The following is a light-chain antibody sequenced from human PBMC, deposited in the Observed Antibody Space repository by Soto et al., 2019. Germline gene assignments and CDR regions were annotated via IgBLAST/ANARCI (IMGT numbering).Light chain of an antibody. CDR3: ASWDDSLSGHWV. CDR1: NSNIGSNA. V-gene: IGLV1-47*01. CDR2: RND. Sequence: QSVLTQPPSASGTPGQRVTISCSGSNSNIGSNAVYWYQQLPGTAPKLLIYRNDQRPSGVPDRFSGSKSDTSASLAISGLRSDDEGHYYCASWDDSLSGHWVFGGGTQLTVL. J-gene: IGLJ3*02.